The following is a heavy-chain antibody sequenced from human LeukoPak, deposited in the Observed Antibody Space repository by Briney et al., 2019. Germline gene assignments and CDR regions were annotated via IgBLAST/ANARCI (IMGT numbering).Heavy chain of an antibody. Sequence: PSETLSLTCGVSGGSISNTNWWTWFRQPPGKGLEWIGEVNLQGSTNYNPSLKSRVAISVDKSENHISLKLTSVTAADTAVYYCARGKGFGENTFDIWGQGTMVTVSS. CDR2: VNLQGST. CDR1: GGSISNTNW. V-gene: IGHV4-4*02. J-gene: IGHJ3*02. CDR3: ARGKGFGENTFDI. D-gene: IGHD3-10*01.